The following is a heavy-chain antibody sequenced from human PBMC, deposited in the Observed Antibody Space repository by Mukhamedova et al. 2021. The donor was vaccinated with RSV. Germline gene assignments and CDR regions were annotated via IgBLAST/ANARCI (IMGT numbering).Heavy chain of an antibody. V-gene: IGHV1-18*01. CDR1: G. CDR2: ISAYNGNT. J-gene: IGHJ4*02. Sequence: GISWVRQAPGQGLEWMGWISAYNGNTNYAQKLQGRVTMTTDTSTSTAYMELRSPRSDDTAVYYCARDHYDFWSGYYYFDYWGQGTL. D-gene: IGHD3-3*01. CDR3: ARDHYDFWSGYYYFDY.